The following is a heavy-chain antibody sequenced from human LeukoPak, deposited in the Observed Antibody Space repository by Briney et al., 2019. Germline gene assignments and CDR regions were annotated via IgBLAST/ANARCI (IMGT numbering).Heavy chain of an antibody. V-gene: IGHV3-21*01. D-gene: IGHD6-19*01. CDR3: ARGPAVAVAGTSWFDP. CDR1: GFTFSSYS. CDR2: ISSSSSYI. J-gene: IGHJ5*02. Sequence: GGSLRLSCAASGFTFSSYSMNWVRQAPAKGLEWVSSISSSSSYIYYADSVKGRFTISRDNAKNSLYLQMNSLRAEDTAVYYCARGPAVAVAGTSWFDPWGEGTLVTVYS.